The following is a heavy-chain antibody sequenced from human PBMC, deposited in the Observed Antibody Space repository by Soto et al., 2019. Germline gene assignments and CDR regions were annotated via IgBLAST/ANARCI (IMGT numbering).Heavy chain of an antibody. D-gene: IGHD6-13*01. J-gene: IGHJ4*02. CDR1: GGTFSSYR. V-gene: IGHV1-69*13. CDR2: IVPIYRTA. Sequence: SVKVSCKASGGTFSSYRINWVRQAPGQGLEWVGGIVPIYRTADYAQKFQGRVTITAAESARTSYRELRSMKSQDTGVYDCVRDSGAKLSSSWGQGTLVTVSS. CDR3: VRDSGAKLSSS.